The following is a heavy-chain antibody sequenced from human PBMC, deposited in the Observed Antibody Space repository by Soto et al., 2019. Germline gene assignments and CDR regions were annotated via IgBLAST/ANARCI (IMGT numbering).Heavy chain of an antibody. V-gene: IGHV4-4*02. CDR3: ASKGDYSPRVRVGMDV. CDR2: IYHSGST. D-gene: IGHD4-17*01. J-gene: IGHJ6*02. CDR1: GGSISSSNW. Sequence: SETLSLTCAVSGGSISSSNWWSWVRQPPGKGLEWIGEIYHSGSTNYNPSLKSRVTISVDKSKNQFSLKLSSVTAADTAVYYCASKGDYSPRVRVGMDVWGQGTTVTVSS.